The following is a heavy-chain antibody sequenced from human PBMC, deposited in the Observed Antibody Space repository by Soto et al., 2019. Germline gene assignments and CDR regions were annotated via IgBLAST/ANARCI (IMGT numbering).Heavy chain of an antibody. CDR2: ISWDGGST. CDR1: GFTFDYYT. V-gene: IGHV3-43*01. Sequence: GGSLRLSCAASGFTFDYYTMHWVRQAPGKGLEWVSLISWDGGSTYYADSVKGRFTISRDNSKSSLYLQMNSLRTEDTALYYCAKDXSGLAVAGRYYYYGMDVWGQGTTVTVSS. CDR3: AKDXSGLAVAGRYYYYGMDV. D-gene: IGHD6-19*01. J-gene: IGHJ6*02.